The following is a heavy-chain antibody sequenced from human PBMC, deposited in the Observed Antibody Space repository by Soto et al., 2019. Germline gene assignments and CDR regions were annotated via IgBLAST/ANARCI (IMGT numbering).Heavy chain of an antibody. V-gene: IGHV4-39*01. CDR1: TGSISHSYYY. Sequence: PSETLSLTCTVSTGSISHSYYYWGWIRQPPGKGLEWIGNFYYGGNTYYNPSLKSRVTISVDTSKTQFSLNLTSVTAADTGVYYCAIGGGSPYHNHEFDVWGQGTLVTVSS. J-gene: IGHJ4*02. CDR3: AIGGGSPYHNHEFDV. CDR2: FYYGGNT. D-gene: IGHD6-13*01.